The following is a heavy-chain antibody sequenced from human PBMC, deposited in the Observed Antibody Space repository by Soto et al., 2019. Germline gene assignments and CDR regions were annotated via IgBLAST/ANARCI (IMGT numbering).Heavy chain of an antibody. CDR2: ISSTTNYI. CDR1: GFTFTRYS. V-gene: IGHV3-21*01. CDR3: ARESEDLTSNFDY. Sequence: PVGSLRLSCAASGFTFTRYSMNWVRQAPGKRLEWVSSISSTTNYIYYADSMKGRFTVSRDNAKNSVYLEMNSLSAEDTALYYCARESEDLTSNFDYWGQGTLVTVSS. J-gene: IGHJ4*02.